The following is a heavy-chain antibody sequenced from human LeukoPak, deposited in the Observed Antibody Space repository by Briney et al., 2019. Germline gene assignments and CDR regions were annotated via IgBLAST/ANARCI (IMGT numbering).Heavy chain of an antibody. V-gene: IGHV3-48*02. Sequence: GGSLRLSCAASGFTFSSYSMSWVRQAPGKGLEWVSYISSTSSTIYYADSVKGRSTISRDNAKNSLYLQMNSLRDEDTAVYYCARANSGIYWDYSEYWGQGTLVTVSS. CDR1: GFTFSSYS. D-gene: IGHD1-26*01. CDR2: ISSTSSTI. CDR3: ARANSGIYWDYSEY. J-gene: IGHJ4*02.